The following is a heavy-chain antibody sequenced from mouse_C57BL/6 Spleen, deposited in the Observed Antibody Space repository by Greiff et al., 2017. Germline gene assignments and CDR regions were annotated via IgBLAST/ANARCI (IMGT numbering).Heavy chain of an antibody. Sequence: EVQLVESGPGLVKPSQSLSLTCSVTGYSITSGYYWNWIRQFPGNKLEWMGYISYDGSNNYNPSLKNRISITRDTSKNQFFLKLNSVTTEDTATYYCARVKERYWYFDVWGTGTTVTVSS. J-gene: IGHJ1*03. CDR1: GYSITSGYY. CDR3: ARVKERYWYFDV. CDR2: ISYDGSN. V-gene: IGHV3-6*01.